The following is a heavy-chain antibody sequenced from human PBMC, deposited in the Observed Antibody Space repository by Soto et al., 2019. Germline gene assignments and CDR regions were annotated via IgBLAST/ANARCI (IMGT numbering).Heavy chain of an antibody. CDR1: GYTFTSYC. Sequence: ASVKVSCKASGYTFTSYCISWVRQAPGQGLEWMGWISAYNGNTNYAQKLQGRVTMTTDTSTSTAYMELRSLRSDDTAVYYCARTARQYSSSSALDYWGQGTLVTVSS. J-gene: IGHJ4*02. D-gene: IGHD6-6*01. CDR2: ISAYNGNT. CDR3: ARTARQYSSSSALDY. V-gene: IGHV1-18*04.